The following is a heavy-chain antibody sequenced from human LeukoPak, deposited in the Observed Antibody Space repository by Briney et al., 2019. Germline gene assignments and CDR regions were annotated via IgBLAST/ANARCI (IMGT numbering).Heavy chain of an antibody. D-gene: IGHD6-13*01. V-gene: IGHV1-24*01. CDR1: GYTLTELS. CDR2: FDPEVGET. J-gene: IGHJ4*02. CDR3: ATDLGRITAAGKTDY. Sequence: ASVKVSCKVSGYTLTELSMHWVRQAPGKGLEWMGGFDPEVGETIYAQKFQGRVTLTEDTYTDTAYMELSRLRTEDTAVYYCATDLGRITAAGKTDYWGQGTLVTVSS.